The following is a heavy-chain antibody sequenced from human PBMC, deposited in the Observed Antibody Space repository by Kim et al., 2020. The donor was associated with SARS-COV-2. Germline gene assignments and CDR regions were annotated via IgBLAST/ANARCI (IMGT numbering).Heavy chain of an antibody. Sequence: SETLSLTCTVSGGSISSYYWSWIRQPPGKGLEWIGYIYYSGSTNYNPSLKSRVAISVDTSKNQFSLKLSSVTAADTAVYYCARSELAGDYYYYGMDVWGQGTTVTVSS. CDR1: GGSISSYY. CDR2: IYYSGST. V-gene: IGHV4-59*13. D-gene: IGHD3-3*02. J-gene: IGHJ6*02. CDR3: ARSELAGDYYYYGMDV.